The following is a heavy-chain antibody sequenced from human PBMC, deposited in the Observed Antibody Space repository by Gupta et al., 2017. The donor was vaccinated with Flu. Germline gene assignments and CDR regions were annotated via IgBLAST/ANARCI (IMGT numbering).Heavy chain of an antibody. D-gene: IGHD3-16*01. CDR3: VREGGDRD. Sequence: VRQAPGQGLEWMGWINTNTGNPTYAPGFTGRFVFSLDSYVRTAYLEISGLKAEDTAVYYCVREGGDRDWGPGTRVTVSS. V-gene: IGHV7-4-1*02. J-gene: IGHJ4*02. CDR2: INTNTGNP.